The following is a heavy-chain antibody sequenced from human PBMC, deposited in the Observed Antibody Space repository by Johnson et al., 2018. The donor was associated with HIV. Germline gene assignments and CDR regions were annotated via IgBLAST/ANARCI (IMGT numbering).Heavy chain of an antibody. J-gene: IGHJ3*02. CDR2: ISYDGSNK. D-gene: IGHD1-26*01. V-gene: IGHV3-30-3*01. Sequence: QVQLVESGGGVVQPGRSLRLSCAASGFTFSSYAMHWVRQAPGKGLEWVAVISYDGSNKYYADSVKGRFTISRDNSKNTLYLQMNSLRAEDTGVYYCGRDQGAGAFDIWGQGTMVTVSS. CDR3: GRDQGAGAFDI. CDR1: GFTFSSYA.